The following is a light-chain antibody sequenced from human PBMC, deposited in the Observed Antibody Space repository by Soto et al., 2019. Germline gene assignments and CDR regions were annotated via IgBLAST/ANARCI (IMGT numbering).Light chain of an antibody. CDR1: QSVSTW. V-gene: IGKV3-11*01. CDR2: DAS. CDR3: QQSSHWIT. J-gene: IGKJ5*01. Sequence: EIVLTQSPATLSLSPGDTATLSCRASQSVSTWLTWYQQKPGQAPRLLIYDASNRATGIPARFSGSGSGTDFPLIISSLEPEDFAVYYCQQSSHWITFGQGTRLEIE.